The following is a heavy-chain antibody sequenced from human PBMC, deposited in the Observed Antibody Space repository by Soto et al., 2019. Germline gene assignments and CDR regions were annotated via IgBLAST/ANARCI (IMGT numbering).Heavy chain of an antibody. Sequence: QVQLVQSGAEVKKPGSSVKVSCKASGDIFSSYPFSWVRQAPGQGLEWMGGIVPLLGTADYAQKFQDRVTITADDSTSTVYMEPSSLGSDDTAVYYCARDRGSQNWYFGVWGRGTLVSVSS. V-gene: IGHV1-69*01. CDR3: ARDRGSQNWYFGV. CDR2: IVPLLGTA. D-gene: IGHD3-10*01. CDR1: GDIFSSYP. J-gene: IGHJ2*01.